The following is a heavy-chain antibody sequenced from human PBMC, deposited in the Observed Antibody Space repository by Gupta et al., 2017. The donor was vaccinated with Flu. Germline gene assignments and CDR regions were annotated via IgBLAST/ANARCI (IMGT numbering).Heavy chain of an antibody. CDR2: IYWDDDK. J-gene: IGHJ4*02. Sequence: QITLKESGPTLVKPTQTLTLTCTFSGFSLSTRGVGVGWIRQPPGKALEWLALIYWDDDKRYSPSLKSRLTITKDTSKNQVVLTMTKMDPVDTATHYCARSPSIVAEPADIPAYYFDSWGQGTLVTVSS. CDR1: GFSLSTRGVG. CDR3: ARSPSIVAEPADIPAYYFDS. V-gene: IGHV2-5*02. D-gene: IGHD2-2*01.